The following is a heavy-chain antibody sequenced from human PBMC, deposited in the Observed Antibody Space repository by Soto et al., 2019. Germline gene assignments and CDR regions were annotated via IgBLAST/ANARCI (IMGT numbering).Heavy chain of an antibody. J-gene: IGHJ6*02. D-gene: IGHD4-17*01. Sequence: QVQLVESGGGVVQPGRSLRLSCAASGFTFSSYAMHWVRHAPGKGLEWVAVISYDGSNKYYADSVKGRFTISRDNSKNTLYLQMNSLRAEDTAVYYCARGRDYGDYDGYYYGMDVWGQGTTVTVSS. CDR3: ARGRDYGDYDGYYYGMDV. CDR1: GFTFSSYA. V-gene: IGHV3-30-3*01. CDR2: ISYDGSNK.